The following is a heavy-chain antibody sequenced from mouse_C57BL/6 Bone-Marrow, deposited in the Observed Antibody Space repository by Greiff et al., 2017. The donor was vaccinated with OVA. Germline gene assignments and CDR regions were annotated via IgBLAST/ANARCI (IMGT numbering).Heavy chain of an antibody. V-gene: IGHV5-6*01. D-gene: IGHD1-1*01. Sequence: EVQVVESGGDLVKPGGSLKLSCAASGFTFSSYGMSWVRQTPDTRLEWVATISSGGSYTYSPDSVKGRFTISRDNAKNTLYLQMSSLKSEDTAMYYCARPPLYGSRAMDYWGQGTSVTVSS. J-gene: IGHJ4*01. CDR3: ARPPLYGSRAMDY. CDR2: ISSGGSYT. CDR1: GFTFSSYG.